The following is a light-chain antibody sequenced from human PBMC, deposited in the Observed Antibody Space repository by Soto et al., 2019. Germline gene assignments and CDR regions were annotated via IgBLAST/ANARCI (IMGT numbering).Light chain of an antibody. CDR3: CSYAGSSDVV. Sequence: QSVLTKPASVSGSPGQSITISCTGTSSDVGSYNLVSWYQQHPGKAPKLMIYEVSKRPSGVSNRFSGSKSGNTASLTISGLQAEDEADYYCCSYAGSSDVVFGGGTKLTVL. J-gene: IGLJ2*01. V-gene: IGLV2-23*02. CDR1: SSDVGSYNL. CDR2: EVS.